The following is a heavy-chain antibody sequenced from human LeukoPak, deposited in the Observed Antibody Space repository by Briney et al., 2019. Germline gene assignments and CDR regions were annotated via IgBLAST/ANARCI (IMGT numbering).Heavy chain of an antibody. V-gene: IGHV4-59*08. CDR1: GGSISSYS. CDR2: IYYSGST. CDR3: AGSYGGNPYWYFDL. D-gene: IGHD4-23*01. Sequence: SETLSLTCTVSGGSISSYSWSWIRQPPGKGLEWIGYIYYSGSTNYNPSLKSRVTISVDTSKNQFSLKPSSVTAADTAVYYCAGSYGGNPYWYFDLWGRGTLVTVSS. J-gene: IGHJ2*01.